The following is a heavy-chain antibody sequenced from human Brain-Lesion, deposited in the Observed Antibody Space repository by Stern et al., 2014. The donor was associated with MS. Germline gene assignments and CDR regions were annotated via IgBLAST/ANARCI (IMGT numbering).Heavy chain of an antibody. CDR2: IWNDGTNK. Sequence: QVQLVESGGGVVQPGGSLRLSCAASGFTFSSYVMHWVRQAPGKGLEWVALIWNDGTNKFYADSVKGRFPISRGNSQNTLHLQMNSLRVEDTAVYYCARDVGYGDYGTLVLGYWGQGTLVTVSS. J-gene: IGHJ4*02. CDR1: GFTFSSYV. D-gene: IGHD4-17*01. V-gene: IGHV3-33*01. CDR3: ARDVGYGDYGTLVLGY.